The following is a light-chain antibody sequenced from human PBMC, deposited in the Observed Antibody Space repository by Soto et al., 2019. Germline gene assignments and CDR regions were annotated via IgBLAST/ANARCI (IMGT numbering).Light chain of an antibody. CDR3: QHYIGNPYT. Sequence: DIQMTQSPSTLSASVGDRVIITCRASQRISNWLAWYQQKPGKAPKLLIYDASVLESGVPSRFSGSGSGTQFTLTITSLQPDDFATYYCQHYIGNPYTFGQGTKLDIK. V-gene: IGKV1-5*01. CDR1: QRISNW. CDR2: DAS. J-gene: IGKJ2*01.